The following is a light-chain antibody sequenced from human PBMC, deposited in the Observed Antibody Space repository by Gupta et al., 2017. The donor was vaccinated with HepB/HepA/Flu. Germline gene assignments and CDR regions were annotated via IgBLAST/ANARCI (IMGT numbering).Light chain of an antibody. J-gene: IGLJ3*02. V-gene: IGLV2-23*02. CDR2: EVS. CDR1: SSDVGSYNL. CDR3: CAYAGNSNVV. Sequence: SPGQSITISCTGTSSDVGSYNLVSWYQHHPGKAPKLMIYEVSQRPSGVSNRFSGSTSGNTASLTISGLQAEDETDYFCCAYAGNSNVVFGGGTKLTVL.